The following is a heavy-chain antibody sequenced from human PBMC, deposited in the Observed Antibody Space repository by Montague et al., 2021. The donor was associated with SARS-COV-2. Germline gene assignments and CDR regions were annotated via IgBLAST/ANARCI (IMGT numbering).Heavy chain of an antibody. J-gene: IGHJ4*02. CDR2: IYYSGST. CDR1: GGSMRDYY. D-gene: IGHD3-22*01. CDR3: ARFHYYTGYVDS. Sequence: SETLSLACTVSGGSMRDYYWSWIRQPPGEGLEWIGYIYYSGSTDYNPSLNSRVTLSLDTSKNQFSLNLRSVTAADTAFYYCARFHYYTGYVDSWGQGTLVSVSS. V-gene: IGHV4-59*01.